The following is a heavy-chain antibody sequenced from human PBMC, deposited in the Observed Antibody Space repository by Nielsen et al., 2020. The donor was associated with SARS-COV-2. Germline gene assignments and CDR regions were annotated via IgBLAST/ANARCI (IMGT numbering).Heavy chain of an antibody. CDR3: ASLYCCGGSCYVFDY. CDR1: GGSISSGGYY. Sequence: SETLSLTCTVYGGSISSGGYYWSWIRQHPGKGLEWIGYIYYSGSTYYNPSIKSRLTMSVDTSKNQFSLKLSSVTAADTAVYYFASLYCCGGSCYVFDYWGQGTLVTVSS. CDR2: IYYSGST. D-gene: IGHD2-15*01. J-gene: IGHJ4*02. V-gene: IGHV4-31*03.